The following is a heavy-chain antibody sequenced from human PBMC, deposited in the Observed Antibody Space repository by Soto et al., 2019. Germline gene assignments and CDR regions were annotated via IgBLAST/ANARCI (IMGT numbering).Heavy chain of an antibody. CDR1: GGSISSSSYY. CDR2: IYYSGST. CDR3: ARCVMVRGASFDY. D-gene: IGHD3-10*01. V-gene: IGHV4-39*01. J-gene: IGHJ4*02. Sequence: SETLSLTCTVSGGSISSSSYYWGWIRQPPGKGLEWIGSIYYSGSTYYNQSLKSRVTISVDTSKNQFSLKLSSVTAADTAVYYCARCVMVRGASFDYWGQGTLVTVSS.